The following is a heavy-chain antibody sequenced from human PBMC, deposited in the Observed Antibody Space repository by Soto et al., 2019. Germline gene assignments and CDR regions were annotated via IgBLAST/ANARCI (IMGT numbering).Heavy chain of an antibody. CDR3: ARQFEVISYYYYGMDV. J-gene: IGHJ6*02. Sequence: ASVKVSCKASGYTFTSYAMHWVRQAPGQRLEWMGWINAGNGNTKYSQKFQGRVTITRDTSASTAYMELSSLRSEDTAVYYCARQFEVISYYYYGMDVWGQGTTVTVSS. V-gene: IGHV1-3*01. CDR2: INAGNGNT. D-gene: IGHD3-16*02. CDR1: GYTFTSYA.